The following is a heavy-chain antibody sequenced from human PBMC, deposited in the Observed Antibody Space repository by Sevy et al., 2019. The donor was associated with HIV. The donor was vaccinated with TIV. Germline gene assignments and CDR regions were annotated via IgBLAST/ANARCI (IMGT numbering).Heavy chain of an antibody. CDR2: ISSSGSTI. D-gene: IGHD4-17*01. CDR3: ARAHHPMTTVTTGQGNSYYYYGMDV. V-gene: IGHV3-11*01. Sequence: GGSLRLSCAASGFTFSDYYMSWIRQAPGKGLEWVSYISSSGSTIYYADSVKGRFTISRDNAKNSLYLQLNSLRAEDTAVYYCARAHHPMTTVTTGQGNSYYYYGMDVWGQGTTVTVSS. CDR1: GFTFSDYY. J-gene: IGHJ6*02.